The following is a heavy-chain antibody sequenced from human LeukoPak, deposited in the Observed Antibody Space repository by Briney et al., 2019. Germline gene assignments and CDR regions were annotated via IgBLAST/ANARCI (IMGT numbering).Heavy chain of an antibody. CDR3: AKDRGGPYCSSTSCYRESDY. CDR1: GFTFSSYA. Sequence: PGGSLRLSCAASGFTFSSYAMSWVRQAPGKGLEWVSAISGSGGSTYYADSVKGRFTISRDNSKNTLYLQMNSLRAEDTAVYYCAKDRGGPYCSSTSCYRESDYWGQGTLVTVSS. CDR2: ISGSGGST. J-gene: IGHJ4*02. D-gene: IGHD2-2*02. V-gene: IGHV3-23*01.